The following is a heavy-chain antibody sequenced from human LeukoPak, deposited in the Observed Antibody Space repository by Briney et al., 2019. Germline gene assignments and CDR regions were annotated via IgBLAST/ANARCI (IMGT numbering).Heavy chain of an antibody. J-gene: IGHJ3*02. V-gene: IGHV3-30-3*01. D-gene: IGHD3-10*01. Sequence: GRSLRLSCAASGFTFSTYFMHWVRQAPGKGLEWVAVIASDGSHTFYVESVKGRFTTSRDNSKNTLYLQMNSLRAEDTAVYFCARGRQDTIVHSGAFDIWGQGTMVTVSS. CDR3: ARGRQDTIVHSGAFDI. CDR1: GFTFSTYF. CDR2: IASDGSHT.